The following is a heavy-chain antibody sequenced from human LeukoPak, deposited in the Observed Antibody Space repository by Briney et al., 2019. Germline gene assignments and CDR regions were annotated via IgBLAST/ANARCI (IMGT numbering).Heavy chain of an antibody. V-gene: IGHV3-48*01. CDR3: ARQLTAYDGGY. J-gene: IGHJ4*02. CDR2: ISSSSSTI. Sequence: GGSLRLSCAASRFTFNSYGMNWVRQAPGKGLEWVSYISSSSSTIYYAHSVKGRFTISRDNAKNSLYLQMNSLRADDTSVYYCARQLTAYDGGYWGQGTLVTVSS. CDR1: RFTFNSYG. D-gene: IGHD1-14*01.